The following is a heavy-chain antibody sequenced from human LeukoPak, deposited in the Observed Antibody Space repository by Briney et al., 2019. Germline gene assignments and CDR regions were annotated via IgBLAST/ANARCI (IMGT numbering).Heavy chain of an antibody. V-gene: IGHV3-30*02. D-gene: IGHD3-22*01. CDR1: GFTFSSYG. CDR3: AKYGHRYYYDSSGYYPAGD. Sequence: GGSLRLSCAASGFTFSSYGMNWVRQAPGKGLEWVAFIRYDGSNKYYADSVKGRFTISRDNSKNTLYLQMNSLRAEDTAVYYCAKYGHRYYYDSSGYYPAGDWGQGTLVTVSS. J-gene: IGHJ4*02. CDR2: IRYDGSNK.